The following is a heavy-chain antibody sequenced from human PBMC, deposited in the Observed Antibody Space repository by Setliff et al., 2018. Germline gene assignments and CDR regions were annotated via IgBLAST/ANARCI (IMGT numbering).Heavy chain of an antibody. CDR3: ASAAAGYCSGRSCYAKLYFDY. V-gene: IGHV4-61*09. CDR1: GGSINNGSYY. D-gene: IGHD2-15*01. CDR2: IYTSGST. J-gene: IGHJ4*02. Sequence: PSETLSLTCTVSGGSINNGSYYWSWIRQPAGKGLEWIGHIYTSGSTNYNPSLKSRVTISVETSKNQLSLRLSYVTVADTAVYYCASAAAGYCSGRSCYAKLYFDYWGQGTLVTVSS.